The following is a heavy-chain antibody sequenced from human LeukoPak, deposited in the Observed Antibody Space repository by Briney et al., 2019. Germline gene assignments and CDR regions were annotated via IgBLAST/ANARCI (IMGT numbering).Heavy chain of an antibody. V-gene: IGHV3-23*01. CDR3: AKGVAVASPYYFDY. CDR2: MSGSGSST. Sequence: PGGSLRLSCAASGFTLRSYAMRWVRQARGKGLEWVSPMSGSGSSTYYADSVKGRFTISRDNSKNTLYLQMNSLRAEDTAVYYCAKGVAVASPYYFDYWGQRTLVTLSS. J-gene: IGHJ4*02. D-gene: IGHD6-19*01. CDR1: GFTLRSYA.